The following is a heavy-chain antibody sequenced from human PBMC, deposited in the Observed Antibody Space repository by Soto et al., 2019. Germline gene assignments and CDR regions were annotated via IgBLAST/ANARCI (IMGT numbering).Heavy chain of an antibody. D-gene: IGHD2-2*01. CDR1: GFTFSTYA. CDR2: ISGNGGDYT. CDR3: VPLCRYCSTTTPS. V-gene: IGHV3-23*01. Sequence: EVQLLESGGGLVQPGGSLRLSCAASGFTFSTYAVSWVRQAPRKGLEWVSAISGNGGDYTYYADSVKGRFTISRDNSKNTLYLQMNSLRAEDTAVYYCVPLCRYCSTTTPSWGQGTLVTVSS. J-gene: IGHJ4*02.